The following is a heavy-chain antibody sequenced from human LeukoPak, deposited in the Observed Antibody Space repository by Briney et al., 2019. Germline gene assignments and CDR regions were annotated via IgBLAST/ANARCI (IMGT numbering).Heavy chain of an antibody. CDR2: ISSSSRTI. CDR3: ARGGTTWIQLWLTNFDY. J-gene: IGHJ4*02. V-gene: IGHV3-48*01. D-gene: IGHD5-18*01. CDR1: GFTFSSYS. Sequence: GGSLRLSCAASGFTFSSYSMNWVRQAPGKGLEWVSYISSSSRTIYYADSVKGRFTISRDNAKKSLYLQMNRLRAEDTAVYYCARGGTTWIQLWLTNFDYWGRGTLVTVSS.